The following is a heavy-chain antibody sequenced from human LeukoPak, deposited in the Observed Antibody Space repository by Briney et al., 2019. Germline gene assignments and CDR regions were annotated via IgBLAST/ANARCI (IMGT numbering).Heavy chain of an antibody. Sequence: GGSLRLSCAVSGFSLRSYWMHWVRQAPGKGLVWVSRISGDGSMTNYADSVKGRFTISRDNAKNTVYLRMNSLRAEDTAVYYCARYSSSSGGASHYFDYWGRGTLVTVSS. J-gene: IGHJ4*02. CDR1: GFSLRSYW. CDR3: ARYSSSSGGASHYFDY. CDR2: ISGDGSMT. D-gene: IGHD6-6*01. V-gene: IGHV3-74*01.